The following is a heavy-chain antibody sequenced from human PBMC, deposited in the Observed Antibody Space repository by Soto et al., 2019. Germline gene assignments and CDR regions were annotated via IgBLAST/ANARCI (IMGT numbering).Heavy chain of an antibody. V-gene: IGHV1-2*02. D-gene: IGHD3-9*01. CDR2: INPNSGGT. CDR3: ARDGSRATLLRYVDWSRDY. CDR1: GYTFTGYY. J-gene: IGHJ4*02. Sequence: GASVKVSCKASGYTFTGYYMHWVRQAPGQGREWMGWINPNSGGTNYAQKFQGRVTMTRDTSISTAYMVLSRLRSDDTAVYYGARDGSRATLLRYVDWSRDYGGQGTLVTVSS.